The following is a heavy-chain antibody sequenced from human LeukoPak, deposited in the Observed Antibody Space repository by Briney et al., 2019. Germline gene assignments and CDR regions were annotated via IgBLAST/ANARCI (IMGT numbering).Heavy chain of an antibody. Sequence: SQTLSLTCVISGDSVSSNSAAWNWIRQSPSRGLEWLGRTYYRSTWFHDYAVSVRSRITISPDTSTNQVSLQLNSVTPEDTAVYYCVCGGGSLDYWGQGTLVTVSS. D-gene: IGHD2-21*01. CDR2: TYYRSTWFH. CDR1: GDSVSSNSAA. V-gene: IGHV6-1*01. J-gene: IGHJ4*02. CDR3: VCGGGSLDY.